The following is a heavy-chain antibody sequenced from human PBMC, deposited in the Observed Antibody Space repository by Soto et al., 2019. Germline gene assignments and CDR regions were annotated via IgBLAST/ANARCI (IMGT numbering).Heavy chain of an antibody. Sequence: ASLKVSCKASGGTFSSYAISWVRQAPGQGLEWMGGIIPIFGTANYAQKFQGRVTITADESTSTAYMELSSLRSEDTAVYYCARDHLWFGEPIGAFDIWGQGTMGTVSS. D-gene: IGHD3-10*01. CDR3: ARDHLWFGEPIGAFDI. CDR2: IIPIFGTA. CDR1: GGTFSSYA. V-gene: IGHV1-69*13. J-gene: IGHJ3*02.